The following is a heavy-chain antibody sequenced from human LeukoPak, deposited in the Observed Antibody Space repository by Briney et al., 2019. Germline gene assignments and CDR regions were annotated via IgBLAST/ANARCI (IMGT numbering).Heavy chain of an antibody. J-gene: IGHJ4*02. Sequence: GRSLRLSCAASGFTFSSYAKHWVRQAPGKGLEWVAVISNDGSDKHYADSVKGRFTISRDNSKNALYLQMDSLRAGDTAVYYCARDWDRWGQGTLVTVSS. CDR2: ISNDGSDK. CDR1: GFTFSSYA. CDR3: ARDWDR. D-gene: IGHD1-26*01. V-gene: IGHV3-30-3*01.